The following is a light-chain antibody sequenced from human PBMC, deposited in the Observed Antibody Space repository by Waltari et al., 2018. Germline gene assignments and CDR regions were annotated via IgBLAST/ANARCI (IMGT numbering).Light chain of an antibody. CDR1: SSDVGSYNL. Sequence: QSALTQPASVSGSPGQSITISCTGTSSDVGSYNLVSCYQQHPGKAPKLMIYEVSKRPSGVSNRFSGSKSGNTASLTISGLQAEDEADYYCCSYAGSKVFGSGTKVTVL. J-gene: IGLJ6*01. CDR3: CSYAGSKV. CDR2: EVS. V-gene: IGLV2-23*02.